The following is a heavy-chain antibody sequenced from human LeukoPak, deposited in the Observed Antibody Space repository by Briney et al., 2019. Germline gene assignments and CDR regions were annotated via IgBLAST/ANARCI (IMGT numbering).Heavy chain of an antibody. J-gene: IGHJ6*02. Sequence: VKVSCKASGGTFSSYAISWVRQAPGQGLEWMGGIIPIFGTANYAQEFQGRVTITADESTSTAYMELSSLRSEDTAVYYCARDGRVRDIVVVPAASYYYYGMDVWGQGTTVTVSS. V-gene: IGHV1-69*13. CDR3: ARDGRVRDIVVVPAASYYYYGMDV. CDR1: GGTFSSYA. CDR2: IIPIFGTA. D-gene: IGHD2-2*01.